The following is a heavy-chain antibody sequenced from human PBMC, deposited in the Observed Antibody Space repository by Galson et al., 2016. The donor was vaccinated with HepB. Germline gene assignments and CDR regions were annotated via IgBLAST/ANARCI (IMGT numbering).Heavy chain of an antibody. CDR2: ISSSGNSM. V-gene: IGHV3-11*01. CDR1: GFTFSDYY. J-gene: IGHJ3*01. Sequence: SLRLSCAASGFTFSDYYMNWIRQAPGKGLEWISYISSSGNSMLYADSVRGRSTISRDNAEKSLYLQMSNLRAEDTAVYYCARDLPDDSVEYFDVFDLWGQGTMVTVSS. D-gene: IGHD4-17*01. CDR3: ARDLPDDSVEYFDVFDL.